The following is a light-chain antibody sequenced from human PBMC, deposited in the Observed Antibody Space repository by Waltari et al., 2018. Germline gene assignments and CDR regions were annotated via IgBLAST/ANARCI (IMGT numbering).Light chain of an antibody. CDR1: QDIRNW. Sequence: DIQMTQSPSSVSASVGDRVTITCRASQDIRNWLAWYQQKPGKAPNLLIYATSSLQTGVPSRFSGSGSGTECTLTISSLQPEDFAPYYCQQANSFPITFGPGTKVDIK. CDR2: ATS. CDR3: QQANSFPIT. V-gene: IGKV1-12*01. J-gene: IGKJ3*01.